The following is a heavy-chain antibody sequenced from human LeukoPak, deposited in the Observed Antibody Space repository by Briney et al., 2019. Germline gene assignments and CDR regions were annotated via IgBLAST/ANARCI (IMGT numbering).Heavy chain of an antibody. V-gene: IGHV3-11*05. Sequence: PGGSLRLSCAASGFIVSTNYMSWIRQAPGKGLEWVSYISGSTSYTNYADSVKGRFTVSRDNAKNSLYLQMNSLRAEDTAVYYCARGQTHSSSWADYWGQGTLVTVSS. J-gene: IGHJ4*02. D-gene: IGHD6-13*01. CDR1: GFIVSTNY. CDR2: ISGSTSYT. CDR3: ARGQTHSSSWADY.